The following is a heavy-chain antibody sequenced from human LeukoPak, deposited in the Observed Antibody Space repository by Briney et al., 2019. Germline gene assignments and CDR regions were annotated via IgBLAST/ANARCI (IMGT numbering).Heavy chain of an antibody. D-gene: IGHD6-13*01. CDR3: AKAPRHSPNDY. V-gene: IGHV3-21*01. J-gene: IGHJ4*02. Sequence: GGSLRLSCAASRFTFSDYSMNWVRQAPGKGLQWVASISSGSVYIYYADSVKGRFTISRDNAKNSLYLQMNSLRAEDTAVYYCAKAPRHSPNDYWGQGTLVTVSS. CDR1: RFTFSDYS. CDR2: ISSGSVYI.